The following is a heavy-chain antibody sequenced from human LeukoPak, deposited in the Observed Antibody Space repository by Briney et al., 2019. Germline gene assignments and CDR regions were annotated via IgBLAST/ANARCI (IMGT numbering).Heavy chain of an antibody. CDR2: IKQDGSEK. CDR1: GFTFSSHW. Sequence: PGGSLRLSCAASGFTFSSHWMSWVRQAPGKGLEWVANIKQDGSEKYYVDSVKGRFTISRDNAKNSLYLQMNSLRVEDTAVYSCARDQGTTVTSYAFDIWGQGTMVTVSS. V-gene: IGHV3-7*01. CDR3: ARDQGTTVTSYAFDI. J-gene: IGHJ3*02. D-gene: IGHD4-17*01.